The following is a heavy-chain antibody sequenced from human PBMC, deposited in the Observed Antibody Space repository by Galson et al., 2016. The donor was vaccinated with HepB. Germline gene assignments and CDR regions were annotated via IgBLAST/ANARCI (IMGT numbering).Heavy chain of an antibody. CDR1: GFTFNARW. CDR2: IRGNGIIS. D-gene: IGHD3-10*01. V-gene: IGHV3-7*01. Sequence: SLRLSCAASGFTFNARWMNWVRQAPGKGLEWVANIRGNGIISYYAASVRGRFTISRDNAKNSLYLQMNGLRADETAFYYCSKEMTGSFFDWGQGTLVTVSS. J-gene: IGHJ4*02. CDR3: SKEMTGSFFD.